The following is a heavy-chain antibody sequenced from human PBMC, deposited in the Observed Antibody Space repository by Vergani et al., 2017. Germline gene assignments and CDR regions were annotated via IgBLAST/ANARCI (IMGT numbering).Heavy chain of an antibody. V-gene: IGHV4-39*01. CDR1: GGSISSSSYY. D-gene: IGHD3-22*01. Sequence: QLQLQESGPGLVKPSETLSLTCTVSGGSISSSSYYWGWIRQPPGKGLEWIGSIYYSGSTYYNPSLKSLVTISVDTSKNQFSLKLSSVTAADTAVYYCASYYYDSSGYHDAFDIWGQGTMVTVSS. CDR2: IYYSGST. J-gene: IGHJ3*02. CDR3: ASYYYDSSGYHDAFDI.